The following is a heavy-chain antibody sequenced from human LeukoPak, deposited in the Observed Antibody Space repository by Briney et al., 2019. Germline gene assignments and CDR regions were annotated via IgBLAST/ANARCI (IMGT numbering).Heavy chain of an antibody. V-gene: IGHV3-66*01. CDR3: ARAPIVVRGDTSFDY. J-gene: IGHJ4*02. CDR1: GFTVSSNY. Sequence: QPGGSLRLSCAASGFTVSSNYMSWVRQAPGKGLEWVSVIYSGGSTYYADSVKGRFTISRDKSKNTLYLQMNSLRAADTAVYYCARAPIVVRGDTSFDYWGQGTLVTVSS. D-gene: IGHD3-10*01. CDR2: IYSGGST.